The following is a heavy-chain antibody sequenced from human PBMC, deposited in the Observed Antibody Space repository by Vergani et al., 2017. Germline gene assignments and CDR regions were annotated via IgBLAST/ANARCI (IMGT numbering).Heavy chain of an antibody. CDR2: ISSSSSYI. CDR3: ARDLTTVTWHIDY. V-gene: IGHV3-21*01. Sequence: EVQLVESGGGLVKPGGSLRLSCAASGFTFSSYSMNWVRQAPGKGLEWVSSISSSSSYIYYADSVKGRFTISRDNAKNSLYLQMNSLRAEDTAVYYCARDLTTVTWHIDYWGQGTLVTVSS. J-gene: IGHJ4*02. D-gene: IGHD4-17*01. CDR1: GFTFSSYS.